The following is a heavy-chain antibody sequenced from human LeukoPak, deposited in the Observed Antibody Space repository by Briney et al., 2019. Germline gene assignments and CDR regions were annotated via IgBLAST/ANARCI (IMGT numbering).Heavy chain of an antibody. D-gene: IGHD5-18*01. CDR2: INTNTGNP. J-gene: IGHJ4*02. V-gene: IGHV7-4-1*01. CDR1: GYTFNT. Sequence: ASVKVSFKTSGYTFNTITWVRQAPGHGLQWMGWINTNTGNPTYAQGFTGRYVFSLDTSVSTAYLQIRGLTADDTAVYFCGRDPRLGIRGYTYGYIEYWGQGTLVTVSS. CDR3: GRDPRLGIRGYTYGYIEY.